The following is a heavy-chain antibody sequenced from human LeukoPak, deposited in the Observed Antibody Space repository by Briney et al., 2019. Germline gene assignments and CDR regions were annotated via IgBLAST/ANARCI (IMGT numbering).Heavy chain of an antibody. J-gene: IGHJ4*02. CDR1: GFTFSSYG. D-gene: IGHD3-9*01. V-gene: IGHV3-48*04. Sequence: QAGGSLRLSCAASGFTFSSYGMHWVRQAPGKGLEWVSYISSSGSTIYYADSVKGRFTISRDNAKNSLYLQMNSLRAEDTAVYYCASGAFDILTGVYHDYWGQGTLVTVSS. CDR3: ASGAFDILTGVYHDY. CDR2: ISSSGSTI.